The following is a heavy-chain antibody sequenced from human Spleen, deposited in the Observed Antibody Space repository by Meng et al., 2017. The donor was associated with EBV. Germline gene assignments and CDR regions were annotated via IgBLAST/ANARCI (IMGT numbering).Heavy chain of an antibody. CDR3: SRDLAGSDDY. Sequence: EVQLVESGGALVQPGGSLRLSCAASEFTLRRYWMHWVRQGPGKEPLWVSRINEDGTITNYADSVKGRFTISRDNAKNTLYLQMNNLRAEDTAEYYCSRDLAGSDDYWGRGTLVTVSS. D-gene: IGHD1-14*01. J-gene: IGHJ4*02. CDR2: INEDGTIT. CDR1: EFTLRRYW. V-gene: IGHV3-74*01.